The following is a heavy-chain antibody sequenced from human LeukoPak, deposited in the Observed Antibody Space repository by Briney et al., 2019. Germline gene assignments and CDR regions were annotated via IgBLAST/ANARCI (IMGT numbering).Heavy chain of an antibody. D-gene: IGHD1-26*01. CDR2: IIPIFGTA. CDR3: ASAGELAHFDY. Sequence: SVKVSCKASGGTFSSYAISWVQQAPGQGLEWMGRIIPIFGTANYAQKFQGRVTITTDESTSTAYMELSSLRSEDTAVYYCASAGELAHFDYWGQGTLVTVSS. J-gene: IGHJ4*02. V-gene: IGHV1-69*05. CDR1: GGTFSSYA.